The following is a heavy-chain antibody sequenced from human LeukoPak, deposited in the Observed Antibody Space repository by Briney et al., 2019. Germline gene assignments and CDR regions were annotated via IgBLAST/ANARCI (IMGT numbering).Heavy chain of an antibody. Sequence: SETLSPTCTVSGGSISSYYWSWIRQPPGKGLEWIGYIYYSGSTNYNPSLKSRVTISVDTSKNQFSLKLSSVTAADTAVYYCARHFSVATFDYWGQGTLVTVSS. CDR3: ARHFSVATFDY. CDR2: IYYSGST. D-gene: IGHD6-19*01. V-gene: IGHV4-59*08. CDR1: GGSISSYY. J-gene: IGHJ4*02.